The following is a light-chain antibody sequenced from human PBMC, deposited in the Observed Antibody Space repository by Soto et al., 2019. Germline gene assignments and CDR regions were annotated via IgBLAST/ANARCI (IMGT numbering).Light chain of an antibody. V-gene: IGLV2-14*01. J-gene: IGLJ1*01. Sequence: QSVLTQPASVSGSPGQSITISCTGTSSDVGSSDYVSWYQQHPGKVPKLMIYEVSNRPSGVSNRFSASKSGNTAFLTISGLQAEDEADYYCSSYTSRNSLFVFGTGTKVTVL. CDR1: SSDVGSSDY. CDR3: SSYTSRNSLFV. CDR2: EVS.